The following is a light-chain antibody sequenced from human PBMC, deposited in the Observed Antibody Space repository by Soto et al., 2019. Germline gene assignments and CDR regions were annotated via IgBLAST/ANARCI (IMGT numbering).Light chain of an antibody. J-gene: IGLJ1*01. CDR1: SSDVGGYNY. CDR3: SSYTSSSALLDV. V-gene: IGLV2-14*01. Sequence: QSALTQPASVSGSPGQSITISCTGTSSDVGGYNYVSWYQQHPGKAPKLMIYDVSNRPSGVSNRFPGSKSGHTASLTISGLQAEDEADYYCSSYTSSSALLDVFGTGTKVTVL. CDR2: DVS.